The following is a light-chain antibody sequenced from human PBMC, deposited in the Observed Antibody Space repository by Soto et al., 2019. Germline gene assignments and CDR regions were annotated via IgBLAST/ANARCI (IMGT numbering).Light chain of an antibody. Sequence: EIVLTQSPATLSLSPGERATHSCRACQIVSSYLALYQQKLGQAPRLLIYDASNRATGIPARFSGSGSGTDFTLTISSLEPEDFAVYYCQQRSNWPPTFGQGTKVDIK. CDR2: DAS. V-gene: IGKV3-11*01. J-gene: IGKJ1*01. CDR3: QQRSNWPPT. CDR1: QIVSSY.